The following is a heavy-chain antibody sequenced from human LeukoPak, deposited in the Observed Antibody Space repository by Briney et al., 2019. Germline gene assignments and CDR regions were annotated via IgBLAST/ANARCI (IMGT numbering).Heavy chain of an antibody. CDR1: GYTFTGYY. D-gene: IGHD2-15*01. CDR3: ARESCSGGSCYPDFDY. Sequence: GASVKVSCKAPGYTFTGYYMHWVRQATGQGLEWMGWINPNSGDTNYAQKFQGRVTMTRDTSISTAYMELSRLRSDDTAVYYCARESCSGGSCYPDFDYWGQGTLVTVSS. CDR2: INPNSGDT. V-gene: IGHV1-2*02. J-gene: IGHJ4*02.